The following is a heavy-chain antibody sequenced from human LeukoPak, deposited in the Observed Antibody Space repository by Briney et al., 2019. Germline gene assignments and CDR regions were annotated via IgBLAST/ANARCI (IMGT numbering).Heavy chain of an antibody. J-gene: IGHJ4*02. CDR1: GFTFSSYA. V-gene: IGHV3-23*01. CDR3: AKLSYNSGWSRYHFDY. D-gene: IGHD6-13*01. CDR2: ISDSYDIT. Sequence: PGGSLRLSCAASGFTFSSYAMSWVGQAPGKGLECVSTISDSYDITYYADSVKGRFTISRDNSKNTLFLQMNSLRAEDTAVYYCAKLSYNSGWSRYHFDYWGQGTLVTVSS.